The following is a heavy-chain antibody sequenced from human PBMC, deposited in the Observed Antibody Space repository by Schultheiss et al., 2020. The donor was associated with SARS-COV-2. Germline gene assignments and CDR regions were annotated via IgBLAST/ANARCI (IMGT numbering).Heavy chain of an antibody. CDR1: GFTFSSYA. CDR3: ARARGGWLQKEP. J-gene: IGHJ5*02. Sequence: GGSLRLSCSASGFTFSSYAMHWVRQAPGKGLEWVSSISSSSSYTNYADSVKGRFTISRDNAKNSLYLQMNSLRAEDTAVYYCARARGGWLQKEPWGQGTLVTVSS. V-gene: IGHV3-21*01. D-gene: IGHD5-24*01. CDR2: ISSSSSYT.